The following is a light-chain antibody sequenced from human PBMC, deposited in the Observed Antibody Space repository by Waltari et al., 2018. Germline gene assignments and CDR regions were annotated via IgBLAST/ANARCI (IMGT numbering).Light chain of an antibody. Sequence: QTVVTQEPSLSVSPGGPVTLTCAFSSGSLSSTSYASGYPQSPGQTPRTLVYKANIRSSGVPDRFSGSVLGNKAVLIITGAQAEDESTYYCLLYMGSGIWVFGGGTKLTVL. J-gene: IGLJ3*02. CDR2: KAN. CDR3: LLYMGSGIWV. CDR1: SGSLSSTSY. V-gene: IGLV8-61*01.